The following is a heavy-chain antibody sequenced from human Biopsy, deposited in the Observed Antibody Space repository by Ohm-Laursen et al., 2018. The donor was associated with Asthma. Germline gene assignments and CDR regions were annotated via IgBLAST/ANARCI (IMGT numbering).Heavy chain of an antibody. CDR2: IKQDGSEK. CDR3: ARDSAEWELLRYYYYGMDV. V-gene: IGHV3-7*01. D-gene: IGHD1-26*01. J-gene: IGHJ6*02. CDR1: GLTFSSYW. Sequence: SLRLSCAASGLTFSSYWMSWVRQAPGKGLEWVANIKQDGSEKYYVDSVKGRFTISRDNAKNSLYLQMNSLRAEDTAVYYCARDSAEWELLRYYYYGMDVWGQGTTVTVSS.